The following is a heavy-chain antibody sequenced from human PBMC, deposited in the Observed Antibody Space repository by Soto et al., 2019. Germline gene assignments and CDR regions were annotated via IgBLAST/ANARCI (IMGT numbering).Heavy chain of an antibody. CDR1: GGSVNTAPYH. D-gene: IGHD3-22*01. CDR3: ARDHHSYYDTSGYYPYFDF. CDR2: IYYTGST. Sequence: SETLSLTCTVSGGSVNTAPYHWSWIRQSPRNGLEWIGNIYYTGSTNYNPSFESRVAISLDMSNNQFSLRLTSLTAADTAVYFCARDHHSYYDTSGYYPYFDFWGQGTLVTVSS. J-gene: IGHJ4*02. V-gene: IGHV4-61*01.